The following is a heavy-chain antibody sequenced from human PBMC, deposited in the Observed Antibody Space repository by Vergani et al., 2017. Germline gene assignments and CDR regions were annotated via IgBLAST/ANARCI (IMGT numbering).Heavy chain of an antibody. Sequence: QVQVVQSGAEVKKSGASVKVSCKTSGYTFSNYYMHWVRQAPGQGLEWMGIINPSGGHTNYAHKFQGRVTMTRDTSPSTVYMELSSLRSEDTAIYYCARGDYGILTGYRYWGQGTLVTVSA. V-gene: IGHV1-46*03. CDR1: GYTFSNYY. CDR3: ARGDYGILTGYRY. CDR2: INPSGGHT. J-gene: IGHJ4*02. D-gene: IGHD3-9*01.